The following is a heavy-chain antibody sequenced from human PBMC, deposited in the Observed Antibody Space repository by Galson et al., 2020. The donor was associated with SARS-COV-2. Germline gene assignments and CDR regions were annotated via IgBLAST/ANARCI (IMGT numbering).Heavy chain of an antibody. Sequence: ASAPLSLTCTVSDGSIKSYYRAWIRQPPGKGLEWVGYIYHTRTTDYNPSLKSRVTITIDTSKNHFSLKLTSVAAADTAVYYCARGPVDGFGDPLVMDYLCHGTLVTVSS. V-gene: IGHV4-59*01. J-gene: IGHJ4*01. CDR3: ARGPVDGFGDPLVMDY. D-gene: IGHD3-10*01. CDR1: DGSIKSYY. CDR2: IYHTRTT.